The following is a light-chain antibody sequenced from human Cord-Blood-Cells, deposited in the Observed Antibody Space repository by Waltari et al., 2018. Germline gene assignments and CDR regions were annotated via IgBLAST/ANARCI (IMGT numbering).Light chain of an antibody. CDR3: SSYTSSSTLEVV. J-gene: IGLJ2*01. Sequence: QSALTQPASVSGSPGQSLTISCTGTTSDVGGYHYVSWYQQHPGKAPKLMIYEVSNRPSGVSNRFSGSKSGNTASLTISGLQAEDEADYYCSSYTSSSTLEVVFGGGTKLTVL. CDR2: EVS. CDR1: TSDVGGYHY. V-gene: IGLV2-14*01.